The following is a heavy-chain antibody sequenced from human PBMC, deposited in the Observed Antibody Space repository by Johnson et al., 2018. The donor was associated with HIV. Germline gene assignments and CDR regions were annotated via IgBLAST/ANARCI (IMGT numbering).Heavy chain of an antibody. Sequence: QMQLVESGGGLVKPGGSLRLSCAASGFNLSDYYMRWIRQTPGKGLEWVAVISYDGNNKYYTESVKGRFTISRDKSKNTLYLQMNSLRAEDTAMYYCARGERFGGTQEAFDIWGQGTMVTVSS. CDR1: GFNLSDYY. CDR2: ISYDGNNK. D-gene: IGHD1-26*01. CDR3: ARGERFGGTQEAFDI. J-gene: IGHJ3*02. V-gene: IGHV3-30*03.